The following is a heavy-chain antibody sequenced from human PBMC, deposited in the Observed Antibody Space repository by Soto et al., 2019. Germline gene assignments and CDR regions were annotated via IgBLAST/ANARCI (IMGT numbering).Heavy chain of an antibody. V-gene: IGHV1-69*12. CDR1: GGTFSSYA. Sequence: QVQLVQSGAEVKKPGSSVKVSCKASGGTFSSYAISWVRQAPGQGLEWMGGIIPIFGTANYAQKFQGRVTITADESTSTGYMELSSLRAEDTAVYYCARDSRSSSGPTARGGTTWGQGTLVTVSS. J-gene: IGHJ5*02. CDR3: ARDSRSSSGPTARGGTT. CDR2: IIPIFGTA. D-gene: IGHD6-19*01.